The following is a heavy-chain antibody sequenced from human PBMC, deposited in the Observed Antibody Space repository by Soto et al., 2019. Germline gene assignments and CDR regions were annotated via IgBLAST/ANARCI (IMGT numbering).Heavy chain of an antibody. D-gene: IGHD2-2*01. J-gene: IGHJ5*02. CDR1: GFTFSSYS. Sequence: GGSLRLSCAASGFTFSSYSMNWVRQAPGKGLEWVSYISSSSSTIYYADSVKGRFTISRDNAKNSLYLQMNSLRAEDTAVYYCARVVPAAKVPTLKNWFDPWGQGTLVTVSS. V-gene: IGHV3-48*01. CDR3: ARVVPAAKVPTLKNWFDP. CDR2: ISSSSSTI.